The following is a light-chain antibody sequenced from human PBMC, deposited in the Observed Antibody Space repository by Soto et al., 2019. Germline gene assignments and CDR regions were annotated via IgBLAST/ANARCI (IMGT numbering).Light chain of an antibody. Sequence: QSALTQPASVSGSPGQSITISCVGTSGDIGDYNYVSWYQHHPGKVPKVIIYDVSNRPSGVSYRFSGTKSGNTASLTVSGLQAEDEADYYCCSYTRSGTLIFGTGTKVTVL. V-gene: IGLV2-14*03. J-gene: IGLJ1*01. CDR1: SGDIGDYNY. CDR2: DVS. CDR3: CSYTRSGTLI.